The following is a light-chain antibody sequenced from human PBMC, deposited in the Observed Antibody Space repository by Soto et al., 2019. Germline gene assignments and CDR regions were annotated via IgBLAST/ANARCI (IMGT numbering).Light chain of an antibody. CDR1: SSDIGGYTY. V-gene: IGLV2-11*01. CDR3: CSFAGPQSFEV. J-gene: IGLJ1*01. CDR2: DVS. Sequence: QSVLTQPRSVSGSPGQSVTISGTGTSSDIGGYTYVSWYQQHPGKAPKVIIYDVSERPSGVPDRFSGSKSGNTASLTISGLQPEDEADYYCCSFAGPQSFEVFGEGTKVTVL.